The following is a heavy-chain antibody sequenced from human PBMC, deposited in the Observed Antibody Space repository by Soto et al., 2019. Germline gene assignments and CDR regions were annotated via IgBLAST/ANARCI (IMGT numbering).Heavy chain of an antibody. CDR2: ISGSGGST. V-gene: IGHV3-23*01. Sequence: GGSLRLSCVASGFTFSSYAMSWVRQAPGKGLEWVSAISGSGGSTYYADSVKGRFTISRDNSKNTLYLQMNSLRAEDTAVYYCASGSSSSVGKADACDIWGQGTMVTVSS. CDR1: GFTFSSYA. J-gene: IGHJ3*02. CDR3: ASGSSSSVGKADACDI. D-gene: IGHD6-6*01.